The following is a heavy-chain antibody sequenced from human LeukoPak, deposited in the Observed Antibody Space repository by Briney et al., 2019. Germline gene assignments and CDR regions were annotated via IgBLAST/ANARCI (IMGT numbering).Heavy chain of an antibody. Sequence: GGSLRLSCAASGFTFSYSGVSWVRQAPGKGLDWVSSISATGETTYYADSVKGRFTISRDNAKNSLYLQMNSLRAEDTAVYYCARDRDDSSGYYGYWGQGTLVTVSS. CDR1: GFTFSYSG. J-gene: IGHJ4*02. CDR3: ARDRDDSSGYYGY. D-gene: IGHD3-22*01. V-gene: IGHV3-23*01. CDR2: ISATGETT.